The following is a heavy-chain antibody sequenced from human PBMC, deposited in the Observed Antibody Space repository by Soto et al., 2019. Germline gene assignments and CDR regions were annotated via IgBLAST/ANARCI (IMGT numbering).Heavy chain of an antibody. CDR3: ARGPSGDKVDY. D-gene: IGHD7-27*01. V-gene: IGHV4-30-4*01. J-gene: IGHJ4*02. CDR2: IYSGGRI. Sequence: QVQLQESGPGLVKPSQTLSLTCIVSGGSISNVNDCWSWIRQRPDKGLECIGNIYSGGRIYNNPSLTSRVTILVDTSKNQFALQLSSVSAADTAVYYCARGPSGDKVDYWGQGTLVTVSS. CDR1: GGSISNVNDC.